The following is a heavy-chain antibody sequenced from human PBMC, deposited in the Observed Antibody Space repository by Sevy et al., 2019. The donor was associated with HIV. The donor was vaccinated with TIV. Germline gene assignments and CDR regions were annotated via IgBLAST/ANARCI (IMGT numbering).Heavy chain of an antibody. CDR2: ISSSGSPI. CDR1: GFRFNIYE. J-gene: IGHJ4*02. V-gene: IGHV3-48*03. CDR3: VRGRAMIIYD. Sequence: GGSLRLSCAASGFRFNIYEMNWVRQAPGKGLEWVSYISSSGSPIDYADSVKGRFTISRDNAKSSLYLQMNSLRAEDTAVYYCVRGRAMIIYDWGQGTLVTVSS. D-gene: IGHD5-12*01.